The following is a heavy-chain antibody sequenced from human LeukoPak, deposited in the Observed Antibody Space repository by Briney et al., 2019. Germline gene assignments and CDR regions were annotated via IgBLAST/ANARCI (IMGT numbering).Heavy chain of an antibody. D-gene: IGHD3-9*01. J-gene: IGHJ4*02. Sequence: PGGSLRLSCAASGFTFSSYAMNWVRQAPGKGLEWVSIISAGGGSIYYADSVKGRFTISRDNSKNTLYLQMNSLTAEDTAVYYCAKLPLYDILTGYMVDYWGQGTLVTVSS. CDR1: GFTFSSYA. V-gene: IGHV3-23*01. CDR2: ISAGGGSI. CDR3: AKLPLYDILTGYMVDY.